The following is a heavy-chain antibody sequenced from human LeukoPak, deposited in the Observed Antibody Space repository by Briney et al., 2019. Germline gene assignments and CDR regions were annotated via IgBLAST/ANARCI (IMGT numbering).Heavy chain of an antibody. V-gene: IGHV3-30*04. CDR2: ISYDGSNK. Sequence: GGSLRLSCAASGFTFSSYAMHWVRQAPGKGLEWVAVISYDGSNKYYADSVKGRFTISRDNAKNTLYLQMNSLRAEDTAVYYCSDFDYWGQGTLVTVSS. CDR3: SDFDY. J-gene: IGHJ4*02. CDR1: GFTFSSYA.